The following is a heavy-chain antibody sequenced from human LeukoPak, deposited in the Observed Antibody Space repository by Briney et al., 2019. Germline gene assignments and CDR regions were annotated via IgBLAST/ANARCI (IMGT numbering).Heavy chain of an antibody. J-gene: IGHJ3*02. CDR2: ISTSSSYI. Sequence: GESLRLPCAASGFTFNRYSLNWVRQAPGKGREWVSSISTSSSYIYYADSLKGRFTISRDNARNSLYLHMDSLRAEDTAVYYCARVGATVTGSDAFDIWGQGTIVTVSS. CDR3: ARVGATVTGSDAFDI. D-gene: IGHD4-17*01. CDR1: GFTFNRYS. V-gene: IGHV3-21*01.